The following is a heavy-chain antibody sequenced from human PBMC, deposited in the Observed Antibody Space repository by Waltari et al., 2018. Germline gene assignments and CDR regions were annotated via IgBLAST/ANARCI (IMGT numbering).Heavy chain of an antibody. CDR3: AKGLGVTNNDGFHV. V-gene: IGHV3-48*01. CDR1: GFTFSSYS. D-gene: IGHD4-17*01. J-gene: IGHJ3*01. Sequence: EVQLVESGGGLVQPGGSLRLSCAASGFTFSSYSMNWVRQAPGKGLEWVSYISSSSSTIYYADSVKGRFTISRDNAKNSLYLQMNSLRAEDTAVYYCAKGLGVTNNDGFHVWGQGTMVTVSS. CDR2: ISSSSSTI.